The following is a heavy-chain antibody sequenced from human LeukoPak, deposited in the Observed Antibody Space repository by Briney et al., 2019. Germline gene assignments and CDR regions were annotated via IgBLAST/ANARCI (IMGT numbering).Heavy chain of an antibody. CDR1: GFTFNVYS. D-gene: IGHD2-21*02. V-gene: IGHV3-48*04. J-gene: IGHJ4*02. Sequence: GGSLRLSCAASGFTFNVYSVNWVRQAPGKGLEWVSYISGTGSTIYYAASVKGRFTISRDNAKNSLYLQMNSLRVEDTAVYYCARDRGTAGLGYWGQGTLVTVSS. CDR3: ARDRGTAGLGY. CDR2: ISGTGSTI.